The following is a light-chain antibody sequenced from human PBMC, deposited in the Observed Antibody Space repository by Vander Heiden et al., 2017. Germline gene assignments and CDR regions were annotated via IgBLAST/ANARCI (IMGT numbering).Light chain of an antibody. CDR1: QSVSSSY. V-gene: IGKV3-20*01. J-gene: IGKJ1*01. CDR3: QQFGRSLT. CDR2: GAS. Sequence: EIVLTQSPGTLSLSPGERATLSCRASQSVSSSYVAWYQQKPGQAPRLLIYGASSRATGIPDRFSGSGSGTDFTLTISRLEPEDFAVYYCQQFGRSLTFGQGTKVEIK.